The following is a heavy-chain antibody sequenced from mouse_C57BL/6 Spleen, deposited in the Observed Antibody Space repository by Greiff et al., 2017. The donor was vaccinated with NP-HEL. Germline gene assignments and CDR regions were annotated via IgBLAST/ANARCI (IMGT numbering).Heavy chain of an antibody. J-gene: IGHJ2*01. CDR2: ISDGGSYT. CDR3: ARDPYYGSSYDYFDY. Sequence: EVQGVESGGGLVKPGGSLKLSCAASGFTFSSYAMSWVRQTPEKRLEWVATISDGGSYTYYPDNVKGRFTISRDNAKNNLYLQMSHLKSEDTAMYYCARDPYYGSSYDYFDYWGQGTTLTVSS. D-gene: IGHD1-1*01. V-gene: IGHV5-4*01. CDR1: GFTFSSYA.